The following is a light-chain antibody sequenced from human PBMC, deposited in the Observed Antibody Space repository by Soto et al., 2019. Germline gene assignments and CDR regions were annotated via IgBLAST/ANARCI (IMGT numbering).Light chain of an antibody. V-gene: IGLV7-46*01. CDR1: TGAVTSGHY. J-gene: IGLJ2*01. CDR3: LLSYTTSVV. Sequence: QAVVTQEPSLTVSPGGTVTLTCGCSTGAVTSGHYPYWVQQKPGQAPRTLIYDTSNKHSWTPDRFSASLLGGKAALTLSGAQPEDEAEYYCLLSYTTSVVFGGGTKVTVL. CDR2: DTS.